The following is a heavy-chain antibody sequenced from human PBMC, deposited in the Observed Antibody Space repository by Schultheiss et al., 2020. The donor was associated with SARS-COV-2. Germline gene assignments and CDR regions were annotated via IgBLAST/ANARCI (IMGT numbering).Heavy chain of an antibody. D-gene: IGHD5-24*01. CDR2: IYYSGST. CDR3: ARAGDRWLQPFDY. V-gene: IGHV4-61*01. J-gene: IGHJ4*02. CDR1: GGSVSSGSYY. Sequence: SETLSLTCTVSGGSVSSGSYYWSWIRQPPGKGLEWIGYIYYSGSTNYNPSLKSRVTISVDTSKNQFSLKLSSVTAADTAVYYCARAGDRWLQPFDYWGQGTLVTVSS.